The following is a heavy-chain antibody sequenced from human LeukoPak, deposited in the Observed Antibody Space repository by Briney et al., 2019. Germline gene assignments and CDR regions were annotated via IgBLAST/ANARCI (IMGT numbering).Heavy chain of an antibody. D-gene: IGHD3-22*01. CDR1: GGPISSSDYY. J-gene: IGHJ6*03. V-gene: IGHV4-39*02. Sequence: SETLSFTCSVSGGPISSSDYYWGWIRQPPGKGLEWIGRISYTGNTYYTPSLKSRVTISVDTSNNLFSLRLSSVTAGDTAVYYCARLTHSYYVDSSAYYPYYYMDVWGKGTTVTVSS. CDR3: ARLTHSYYVDSSAYYPYYYMDV. CDR2: ISYTGNT.